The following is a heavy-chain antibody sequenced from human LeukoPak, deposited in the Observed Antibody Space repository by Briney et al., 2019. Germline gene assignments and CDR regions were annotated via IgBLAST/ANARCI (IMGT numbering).Heavy chain of an antibody. CDR2: ISGSGGST. Sequence: PGGSLRLSCAASGFTFSSYAMSWVRQAPGKGLEWVPAISGSGGSTYYADSVKGRFTISRDNSKNTLYLQMNSLRAEDTAVYYCAKYSKYYYGSGSSDYWGQGTLVTVSS. V-gene: IGHV3-23*01. CDR1: GFTFSSYA. D-gene: IGHD3-10*01. J-gene: IGHJ4*02. CDR3: AKYSKYYYGSGSSDY.